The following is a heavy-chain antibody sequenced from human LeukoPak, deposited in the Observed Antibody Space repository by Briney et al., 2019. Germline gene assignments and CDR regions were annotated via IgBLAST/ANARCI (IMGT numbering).Heavy chain of an antibody. CDR3: AREVDDSSGYPIYYFDY. V-gene: IGHV1-69*01. CDR2: IIPIFGTA. Sequence: SVKVSCKDSGGTFSSYAISWVRQAPGQGLEWMGGIIPIFGTANYAQKFQGRVTITADEFTSTAYMELSSLRSEDTAVYYCAREVDDSSGYPIYYFDYWGQGTLVTVSS. D-gene: IGHD3-22*01. CDR1: GGTFSSYA. J-gene: IGHJ4*02.